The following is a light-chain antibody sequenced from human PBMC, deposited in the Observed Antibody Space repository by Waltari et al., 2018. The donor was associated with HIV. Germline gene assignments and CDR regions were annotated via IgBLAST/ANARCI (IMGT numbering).Light chain of an antibody. CDR2: RNN. V-gene: IGLV1-47*01. CDR1: SSNIGRNY. CDR3: ATWNDSLSGYV. Sequence: QSVLTQPPSASGTPGQRVTISCSGSSSNIGRNYVYWYQQLPGTAPKLLIYRNNHRPSGVPDRFSCSKSGTSAALAISGLRSEEEADYYCATWNDSLSGYVFGTGTKVTV. J-gene: IGLJ1*01.